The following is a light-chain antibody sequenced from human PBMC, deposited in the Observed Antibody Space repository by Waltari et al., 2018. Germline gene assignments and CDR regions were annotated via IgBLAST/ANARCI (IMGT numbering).Light chain of an antibody. CDR3: CSYAGRYTYV. Sequence: QSALTQPRPVSGSPGPSVTTSSPGASSYVGGYNYVSWYQQPPGKAPKLMIYDVSKRPSGVPDRFSGSKSGDTASLTISGLRAEDEADYYCCSYAGRYTYVFGTGTKVTVL. CDR2: DVS. V-gene: IGLV2-11*01. CDR1: SSYVGGYNY. J-gene: IGLJ1*01.